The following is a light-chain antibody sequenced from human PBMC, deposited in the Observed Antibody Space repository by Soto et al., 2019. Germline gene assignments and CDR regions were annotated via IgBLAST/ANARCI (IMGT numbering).Light chain of an antibody. CDR1: SSDVGAYDY. Sequence: QSVLTQPASVSGSPGQSITISCTGTSSDVGAYDYVSWYQQHLDKAPKLMIYEVSNRPSGVSNRFSGSKSVNTATLTISGLQADDEADYYCSSYTSSSTRVFGTGTKATV. V-gene: IGLV2-14*03. CDR3: SSYTSSSTRV. CDR2: EVS. J-gene: IGLJ1*01.